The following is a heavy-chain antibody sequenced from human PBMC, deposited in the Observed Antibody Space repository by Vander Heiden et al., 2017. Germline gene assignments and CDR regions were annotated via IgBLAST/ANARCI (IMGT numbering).Heavy chain of an antibody. V-gene: IGHV4-34*01. J-gene: IGHJ4*02. CDR2: INHSGST. CDR3: ARGGGGGYFDY. D-gene: IGHD3-10*01. Sequence: QVQLQQWGAGLLKPSETLSLSCAVYGGSFSGYSWSWIRQPPGKGLEWIGEINHSGSTNYNPSLKSRVTIAVDTSKHQFSMKIRSVAAADTAVYYCARGGGGGYFDYWGQGTLVTVSS. CDR1: GGSFSGYS.